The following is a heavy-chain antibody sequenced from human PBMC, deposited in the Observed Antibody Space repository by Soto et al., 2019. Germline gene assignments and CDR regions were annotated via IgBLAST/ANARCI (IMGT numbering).Heavy chain of an antibody. D-gene: IGHD2-21*02. CDR2: ITPSDGST. Sequence: ASVKVSCKTAADIFNNYYIHWVRQAPGQGLEWMGVITPSDGSTNYAQSLQGRVTMTRDTSTRTVYVELSSLRSEDTAVYHCANDCGGDCCNGFDIWGQGTKVTVSS. CDR1: ADIFNNYY. CDR3: ANDCGGDCCNGFDI. V-gene: IGHV1-46*02. J-gene: IGHJ3*02.